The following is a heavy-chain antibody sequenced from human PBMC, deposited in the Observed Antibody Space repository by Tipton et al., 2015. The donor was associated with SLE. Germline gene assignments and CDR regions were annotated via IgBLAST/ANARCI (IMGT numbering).Heavy chain of an antibody. D-gene: IGHD3-16*01. CDR2: IYPGDSDT. J-gene: IGHJ4*02. CDR3: ARWATNNYYDDRGRRAAFAYFDI. Sequence: VQLVQSGAEVKKPGESLKISCQGSGYNFTDYWVGWVRQTPGKGPVWMGAIYPGDSDTRYRPSFEGQVAISVDRSLNSAYLHWSSLKASDSAMYYCARWATNNYYDDRGRRAAFAYFDIWGQGTLVTVSS. CDR1: GYNFTDYW. V-gene: IGHV5-51*03.